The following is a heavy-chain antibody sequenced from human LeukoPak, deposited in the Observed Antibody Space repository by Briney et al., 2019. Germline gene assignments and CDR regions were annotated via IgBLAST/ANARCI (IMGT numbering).Heavy chain of an antibody. CDR1: GGSISSYY. D-gene: IGHD3-16*01. Sequence: SETLSLTCTVSGGSISSYYWSWVRQPPGKGLEWIGYIYYTGSTNYNPSLKSRVTISVDTSKNQFSLKLSSVTAADTAVYYCARGLRAYYYYYMDVWGKGTTVTVSS. CDR3: ARGLRAYYYYYMDV. V-gene: IGHV4-59*12. J-gene: IGHJ6*03. CDR2: IYYTGST.